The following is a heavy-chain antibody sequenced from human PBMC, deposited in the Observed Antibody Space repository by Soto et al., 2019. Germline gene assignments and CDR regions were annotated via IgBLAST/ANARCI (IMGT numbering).Heavy chain of an antibody. J-gene: IGHJ4*02. V-gene: IGHV3-74*01. CDR1: GFTFSDYW. CDR2: IKGDGSNI. D-gene: IGHD6-19*01. CDR3: ARDDSGPMRFEY. Sequence: EVQLVESGGGLVQPGGSLRLSCATSGFTFSDYWMHWVRQAPGKGLVWVSQIKGDGSNIKYADSVKGRFTISRDNAKSPLYLPMNSQRDADTAVYYCARDDSGPMRFEYWGQGNLVTVSS.